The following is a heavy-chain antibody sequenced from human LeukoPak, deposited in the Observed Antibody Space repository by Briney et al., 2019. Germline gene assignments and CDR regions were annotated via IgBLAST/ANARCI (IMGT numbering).Heavy chain of an antibody. V-gene: IGHV4-39*07. Sequence: KTSETLSLTCTVSGGSISSSSYYWGWIRQPPGKGLEWIGEIKHSGSTNYNPSLKSRVTISVDTSKNQFSLKLSSVTAADTAVYYCASLVPIYCSSTSCENKFDPRGQGTQVTVSS. CDR2: IKHSGST. CDR3: ASLVPIYCSSTSCENKFDP. CDR1: GGSISSSSYY. J-gene: IGHJ5*02. D-gene: IGHD2-2*01.